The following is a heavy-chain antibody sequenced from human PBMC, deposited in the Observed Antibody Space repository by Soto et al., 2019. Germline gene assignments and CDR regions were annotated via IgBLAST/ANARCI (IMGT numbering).Heavy chain of an antibody. CDR3: TTDTFGFGQFYGMEL. Sequence: VGSLRLSCAASVFTFSNAWMSCVRHAPGKWLEWVGRIKSKTDGGTTDYAAPVKGRFTISRDDSKNTLYLQMNSLKTEDTAVYYCTTDTFGFGQFYGMELWGQGTSVTVSS. J-gene: IGHJ6*02. D-gene: IGHD3-10*01. CDR2: IKSKTDGGTT. CDR1: VFTFSNAW. V-gene: IGHV3-15*01.